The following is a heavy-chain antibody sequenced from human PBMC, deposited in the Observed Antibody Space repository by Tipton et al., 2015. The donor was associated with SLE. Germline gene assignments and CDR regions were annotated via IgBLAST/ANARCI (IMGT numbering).Heavy chain of an antibody. CDR3: VRVEGAYDQYYFDS. CDR2: INNNGNT. CDR1: GGSISSYF. D-gene: IGHD5-12*01. J-gene: IGHJ4*02. V-gene: IGHV4-59*01. Sequence: TLSLTCTVSGGSISSYFWSWIRQPPGKGLEWIGYINNNGNTNYNPSLKSRVTTSVDTSKNQFSLKLTSVTAADTAVYYCVRVEGAYDQYYFDSWGQGTLVTVSS.